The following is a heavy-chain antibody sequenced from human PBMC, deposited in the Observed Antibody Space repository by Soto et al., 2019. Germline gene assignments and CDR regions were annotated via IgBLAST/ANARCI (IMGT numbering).Heavy chain of an antibody. CDR1: GFTFSSYA. CDR3: AKVIYYDSSGPFDH. D-gene: IGHD3-22*01. V-gene: IGHV3-30-3*01. J-gene: IGHJ5*02. CDR2: ISYDGSNK. Sequence: PGGSLRLSCAASGFTFSSYAMHWVRQAPGKGLEWVAVISYDGSNKYYADSVEGRFTISRDNSKNTLYLQMKSLRAEDTAVYYCAKVIYYDSSGPFDHWGQGTLVTVSS.